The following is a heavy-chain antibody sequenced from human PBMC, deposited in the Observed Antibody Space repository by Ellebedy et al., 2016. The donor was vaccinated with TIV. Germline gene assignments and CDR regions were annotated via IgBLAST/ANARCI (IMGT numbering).Heavy chain of an antibody. J-gene: IGHJ6*02. Sequence: SETLSLTXNVSGGSISGTYTSYYWGWIRQPPGKGLEWIGSIYDSGRTHYNPSLKSRVTISVDTSKNQFSLKLSSVTAADTAVYYCARYRSGIVVVPAHSGMDVWGQGTTVTVSS. CDR1: GGSISGTYTSYY. D-gene: IGHD2-2*01. V-gene: IGHV4-39*01. CDR2: IYDSGRT. CDR3: ARYRSGIVVVPAHSGMDV.